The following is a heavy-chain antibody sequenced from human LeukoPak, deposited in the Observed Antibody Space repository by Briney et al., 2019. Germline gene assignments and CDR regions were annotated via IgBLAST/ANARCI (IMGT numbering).Heavy chain of an antibody. J-gene: IGHJ4*02. CDR1: GGSISSSSYY. D-gene: IGHD3-22*01. CDR2: IYYSGST. Sequence: SETLSLTCTVSGGSISSSSYYWGWIRQPPGKGLEWIGSIYYSGSTYYNPSLKSRVTISVDTSKNQFSLKLSSVTAADTAVYYCARVGDLGDSSGADYWGQGTLVTVSS. V-gene: IGHV4-39*07. CDR3: ARVGDLGDSSGADY.